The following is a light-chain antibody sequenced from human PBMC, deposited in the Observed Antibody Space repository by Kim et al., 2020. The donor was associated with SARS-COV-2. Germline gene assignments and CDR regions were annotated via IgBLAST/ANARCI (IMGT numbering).Light chain of an antibody. V-gene: IGKV1-39*01. CDR1: QSITTY. CDR3: QQSYSTPFT. CDR2: ASS. J-gene: IGKJ3*01. Sequence: DIQMTQSPSSLSASVGDRVTITCRASQSITTYLNWFQQKQGKAPTLLIYASSSLQSGVPSRFSGSGSGADFTLTISSLQPEDFATYYCQQSYSTPFTFGPGTKVDIK.